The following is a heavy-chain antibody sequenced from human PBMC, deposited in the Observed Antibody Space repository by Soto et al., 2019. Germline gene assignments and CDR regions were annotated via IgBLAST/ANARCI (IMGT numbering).Heavy chain of an antibody. Sequence: QMQLVQSGPEVKKPGTSVKVSCKASGFTFTSSAMQWVRQARGQRLEWIGWIVVGSGNTNYAQKFQARVTITRDMSTSTAYMELSSLRSEDTAVYYCASQGRGTDYYGMDVWGQGTTVTVSS. J-gene: IGHJ6*02. CDR1: GFTFTSSA. D-gene: IGHD3-10*01. CDR2: IVVGSGNT. V-gene: IGHV1-58*02. CDR3: ASQGRGTDYYGMDV.